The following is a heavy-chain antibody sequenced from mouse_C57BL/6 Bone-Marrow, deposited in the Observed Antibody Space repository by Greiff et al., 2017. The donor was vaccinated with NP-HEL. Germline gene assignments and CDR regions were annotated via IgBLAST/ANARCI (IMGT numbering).Heavy chain of an antibody. V-gene: IGHV5-15*01. D-gene: IGHD4-1*01. Sequence: EVQGVESGGGLVQPGGSLKLSCAASGFTFSDYGMAWVRQAPRKGPEWVAFISNLAYSIYYADTVTGRFTISRENAKNTLYLEMSSLRSEDTAMYYCARANFYYAMDYWGQGTSVTVSS. J-gene: IGHJ4*01. CDR3: ARANFYYAMDY. CDR2: ISNLAYSI. CDR1: GFTFSDYG.